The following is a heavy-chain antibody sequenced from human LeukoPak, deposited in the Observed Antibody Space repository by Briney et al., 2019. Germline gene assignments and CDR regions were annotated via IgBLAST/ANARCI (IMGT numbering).Heavy chain of an antibody. V-gene: IGHV4-4*02. CDR3: ARVEFVVVVAAGDAFDI. CDR1: GGSISTGNW. D-gene: IGHD2-15*01. Sequence: SETLSLTCAVSGGSISTGNWWSWVRQSPDKGLEWIGEIYHSGSTNYNPSLKSRVTISVDTSKNQFSLKLSSVTAADTAVYYCARVEFVVVVAAGDAFDIWGQGTMVTVSS. CDR2: IYHSGST. J-gene: IGHJ3*02.